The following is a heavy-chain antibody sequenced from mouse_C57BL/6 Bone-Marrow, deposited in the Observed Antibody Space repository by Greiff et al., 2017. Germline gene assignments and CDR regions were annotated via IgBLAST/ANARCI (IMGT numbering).Heavy chain of an antibody. CDR1: GFTFSSYG. D-gene: IGHD1-1*01. Sequence: EVQLVESGGDLVKPGGSLKLSCAASGFTFSSYGMSWVRQTPDKRLEWVATISSGGSYTYYPASVKGRFTISRDNAKKTLYLQMSSLKSEDTAMYYCASRGFYYGSRGYFDVWGTGTTVTVSS. V-gene: IGHV5-6*01. CDR2: ISSGGSYT. CDR3: ASRGFYYGSRGYFDV. J-gene: IGHJ1*03.